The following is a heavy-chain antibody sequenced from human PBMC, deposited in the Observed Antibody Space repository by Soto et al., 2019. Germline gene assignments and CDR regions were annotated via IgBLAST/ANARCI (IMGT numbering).Heavy chain of an antibody. Sequence: PWASVKVSCKASGGTFSSYAISWVRQAPGQGLEWMGGIIPIFGTANYAQKFQGRVTITADESTSTAYMELSSLRSEDTAVYYCARIRRDGYNYRDYYYYGMDVWGQGTTVTVSS. J-gene: IGHJ6*02. V-gene: IGHV1-69*13. CDR1: GGTFSSYA. D-gene: IGHD5-12*01. CDR3: ARIRRDGYNYRDYYYYGMDV. CDR2: IIPIFGTA.